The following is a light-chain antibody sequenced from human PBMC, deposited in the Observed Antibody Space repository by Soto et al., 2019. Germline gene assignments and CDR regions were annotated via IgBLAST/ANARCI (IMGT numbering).Light chain of an antibody. Sequence: DIVLTQSPGTLSLSPGERATLSCRASQSVSNNYLAWYQQKPGQAPRLIIYDAYNRATGIPARFSGSGSGTDFTLTISSLEPEDLAVYYCQQRSSWPPITFGQGTRLEIK. CDR3: QQRSSWPPIT. V-gene: IGKV3-11*01. J-gene: IGKJ5*01. CDR2: DAY. CDR1: QSVSNNY.